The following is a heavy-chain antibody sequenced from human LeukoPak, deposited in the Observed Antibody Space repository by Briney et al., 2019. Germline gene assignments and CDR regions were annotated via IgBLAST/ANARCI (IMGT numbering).Heavy chain of an antibody. CDR1: GGSISSYF. V-gene: IGHV4-59*01. J-gene: IGHJ1*01. Sequence: SETLSLTCTVSGGSISSYFWSWIRQPPGKGLEWIGCIHYSGNTNHNPSPKSRVTISVDTSKNHFSLKLSSVTAADTAVYYCARASGYSGYDRAAEYFQHWGQGTLVTVSS. CDR2: IHYSGNT. CDR3: ARASGYSGYDRAAEYFQH. D-gene: IGHD5-12*01.